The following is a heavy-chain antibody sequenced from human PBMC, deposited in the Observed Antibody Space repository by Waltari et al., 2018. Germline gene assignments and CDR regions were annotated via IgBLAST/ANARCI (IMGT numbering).Heavy chain of an antibody. CDR2: IYSGGST. Sequence: EVQLVESGGGLIQPGGSLRLSCAASGFTVSSNYMIWVPQAPGKGLEWVSVIYSGGSTYYADSVKGRFTISRDNSKNTLYLQMNSLRAEDTAVYYCAREFRGTAAAGYFDYWGQGTLVTVSS. CDR3: AREFRGTAAAGYFDY. J-gene: IGHJ4*02. V-gene: IGHV3-53*01. CDR1: GFTVSSNY. D-gene: IGHD6-13*01.